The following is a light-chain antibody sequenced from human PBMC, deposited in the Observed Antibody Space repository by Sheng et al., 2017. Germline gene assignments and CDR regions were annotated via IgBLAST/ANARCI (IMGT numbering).Light chain of an antibody. CDR2: DVS. Sequence: QSALTQPRSVSGSPGQSVTISCTGTNGDIGAYKYVFWYQHHPGKAPKVIIYDVSVRPSGVPDRFSGSKSGNTASLTISGLQAEDEADYYCCSYAGTYLIFGGGTKLTVL. J-gene: IGLJ2*01. V-gene: IGLV2-11*01. CDR3: CSYAGTYLI. CDR1: NGDIGAYKY.